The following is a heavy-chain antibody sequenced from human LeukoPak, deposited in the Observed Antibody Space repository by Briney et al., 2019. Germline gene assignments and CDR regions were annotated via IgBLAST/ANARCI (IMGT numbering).Heavy chain of an antibody. CDR1: GGSFSGYY. V-gene: IGHV4-34*01. CDR3: ARGELDGYNLTKLDY. Sequence: SETLSLTCAVYGGSFSGYYWSWIRQPPGKGLEWIGEINHSGSTNYNPSLKSRVTISVDTSKNQFSLKLSSVTAADTAVYYCARGELDGYNLTKLDYWGQGTLVTVSS. J-gene: IGHJ4*02. D-gene: IGHD5-12*01. CDR2: INHSGST.